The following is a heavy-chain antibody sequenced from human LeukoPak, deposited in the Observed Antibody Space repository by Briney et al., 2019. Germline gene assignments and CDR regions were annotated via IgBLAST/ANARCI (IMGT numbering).Heavy chain of an antibody. D-gene: IGHD2-15*01. J-gene: IGHJ4*02. CDR3: ARASGGYGMGY. Sequence: PSETLSLTCTVSGGSISSGSYYWSWIRQPAGKGLEWIGRIYTSGSTNYNPSLKSRVTISVDTSKNQFSLKLSSVTAADTAVYYCARASGGYGMGYWGQGTLVTVSS. CDR2: IYTSGST. V-gene: IGHV4-61*02. CDR1: GGSISSGSYY.